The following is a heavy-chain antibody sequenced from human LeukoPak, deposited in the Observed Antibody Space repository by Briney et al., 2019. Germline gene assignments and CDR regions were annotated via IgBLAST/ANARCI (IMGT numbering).Heavy chain of an antibody. D-gene: IGHD4-17*01. CDR3: AKDAMATVTYFDY. CDR2: LSGSGGDT. J-gene: IGHJ4*02. V-gene: IGHV3-23*01. Sequence: GGSLRLSCATSGFTFNSYAMSWVRQAPGKGLEWLSGLSGSGGDTDYADSVKGRFTISRDNSRNTLYLQMNSLRSEDTAVYYCAKDAMATVTYFDYWGQGSLVTVSS. CDR1: GFTFNSYA.